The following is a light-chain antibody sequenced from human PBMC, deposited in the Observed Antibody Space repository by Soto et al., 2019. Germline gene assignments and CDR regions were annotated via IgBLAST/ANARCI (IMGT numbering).Light chain of an antibody. V-gene: IGKV1-12*01. CDR2: APS. Sequence: DLQMTQSQSSASVSVGDRVTIACRAGQGFSRWLAWYQKKPGRAPKLLVYAPSSFQSVVPVRFSGCGSGTDFTLSIRSLETADVATYDCQQPDSFALTFGQQTRLPIK. CDR3: QQPDSFALT. J-gene: IGKJ5*01. CDR1: QGFSRW.